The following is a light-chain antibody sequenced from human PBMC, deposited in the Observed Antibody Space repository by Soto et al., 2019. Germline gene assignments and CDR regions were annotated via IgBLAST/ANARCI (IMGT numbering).Light chain of an antibody. CDR3: QHYHNLPMYT. V-gene: IGKV1-33*01. CDR1: LDIDNY. Sequence: DIQMTQSPSSLSASVGDRVTITCQASLDIDNYLNWYQQKPGEAPKLVIYDASILETGVPSRFGGTGSGTDFTFTISSLQPEDVATYYCQHYHNLPMYTFGQGTSLEIK. CDR2: DAS. J-gene: IGKJ2*01.